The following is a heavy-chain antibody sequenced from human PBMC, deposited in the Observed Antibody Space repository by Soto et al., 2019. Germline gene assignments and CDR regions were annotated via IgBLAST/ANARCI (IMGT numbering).Heavy chain of an antibody. V-gene: IGHV3-48*01. J-gene: IGHJ4*02. Sequence: PGGSLILSCAASGFTFSSYSMNWGLQAPGKGLEWVSYISSSSSIIYYADSVKGRFTISRDNAKNSLYLQMNSLRAEDTAVYYCARDREQLVFDYWGQGTLVTVSS. D-gene: IGHD6-6*01. CDR3: ARDREQLVFDY. CDR1: GFTFSSYS. CDR2: ISSSSSII.